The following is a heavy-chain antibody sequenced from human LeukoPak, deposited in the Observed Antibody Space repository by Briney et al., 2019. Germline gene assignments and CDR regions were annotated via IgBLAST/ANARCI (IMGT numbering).Heavy chain of an antibody. Sequence: PGGSLRLSCAASGFTFSSYGMSWVRQAPGKGLEWVSAISGSGGSTYYADSVKGRFTISRDNSKNTLYLQMNSLRAEDTAVYYCAKYYGSGYYNTFDYWGQGTLVTVSS. D-gene: IGHD3-22*01. CDR1: GFTFSSYG. V-gene: IGHV3-23*01. J-gene: IGHJ4*02. CDR2: ISGSGGST. CDR3: AKYYGSGYYNTFDY.